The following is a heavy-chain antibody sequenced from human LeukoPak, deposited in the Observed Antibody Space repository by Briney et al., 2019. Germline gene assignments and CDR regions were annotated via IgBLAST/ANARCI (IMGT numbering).Heavy chain of an antibody. J-gene: IGHJ4*02. Sequence: GSLRLSCAASGFTVSSNYMSWVRQAPGKGLEWVSVIYSGGSTYYADSVKGRFTISRDNSKNTLYLQMNSLRAEDTAVYYCARGPWLAETYFDYWGQGTLVTVSS. CDR2: IYSGGST. CDR3: ARGPWLAETYFDY. D-gene: IGHD6-19*01. V-gene: IGHV3-66*01. CDR1: GFTVSSNY.